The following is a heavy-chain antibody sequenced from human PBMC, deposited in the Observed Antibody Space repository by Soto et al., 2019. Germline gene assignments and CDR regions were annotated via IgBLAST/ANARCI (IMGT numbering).Heavy chain of an antibody. CDR2: VYWDDSK. CDR1: GFSLSTRDVG. J-gene: IGHJ4*02. CDR3: AHCRGGVASF. D-gene: IGHD2-2*01. Sequence: QITLNESGPTLVKPTQTLTLTCTFSGFSLSTRDVGVGWIRQPPGEALEWLGVVYWDDSKTYSPSLERRLTITKDTSKNQVVLRMTKMDPVDKATYYCAHCRGGVASFWGQGTLVTVSS. V-gene: IGHV2-5*02.